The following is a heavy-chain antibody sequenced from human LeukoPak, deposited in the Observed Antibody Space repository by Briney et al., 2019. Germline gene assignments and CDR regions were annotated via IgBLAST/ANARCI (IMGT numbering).Heavy chain of an antibody. CDR2: IKEDGTYT. J-gene: IGHJ4*02. D-gene: IGHD3-9*01. V-gene: IGHV3-74*01. CDR3: ARDFDLGITPGDDFDF. Sequence: HPGGSLRLSCAASGFSFSKYWMHWVRQTPGEGLVWVARIKEDGTYTSYADSVKGRFTISRDNARNTVFLQMNSLRAEDTAVYYCARDFDLGITPGDDFDFWRQGTLVTVSS. CDR1: GFSFSKYW.